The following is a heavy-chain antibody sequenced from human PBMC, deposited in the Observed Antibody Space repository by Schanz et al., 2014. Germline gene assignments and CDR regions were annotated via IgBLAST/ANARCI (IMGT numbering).Heavy chain of an antibody. V-gene: IGHV3-30*03. J-gene: IGHJ5*02. Sequence: QVQLVESGGGVVQPGRSLRLSCAASGFTFSRYAMSWVRQAPGKGLEWVAVISYDGSTKYYADSVKGRFTISRDNSKNTLYLQINSLRAEDTAVYYCARQPGRITVSGVVSNWFDPWGQGTLVTVSS. CDR1: GFTFSRYA. D-gene: IGHD3-3*01. CDR3: ARQPGRITVSGVVSNWFDP. CDR2: ISYDGSTK.